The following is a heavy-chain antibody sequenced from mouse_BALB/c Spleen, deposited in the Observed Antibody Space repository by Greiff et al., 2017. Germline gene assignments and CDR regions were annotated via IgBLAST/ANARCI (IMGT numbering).Heavy chain of an antibody. Sequence: QVQLQQSGAELAKPGASVKMSCKASGYTFTSYWMHWVKQRPGQGLEWIGYINPSTGYTEYNQKFKDKATLTADKSSSTAYMQLSSLTFEDSAVYYCARNYRYAMDYWGQGTSVTVSS. CDR3: ARNYRYAMDY. CDR2: INPSTGYT. CDR1: GYTFTSYW. V-gene: IGHV1-7*01. J-gene: IGHJ4*01. D-gene: IGHD2-14*01.